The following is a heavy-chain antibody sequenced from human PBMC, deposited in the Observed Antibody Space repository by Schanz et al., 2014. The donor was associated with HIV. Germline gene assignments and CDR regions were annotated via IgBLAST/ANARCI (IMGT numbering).Heavy chain of an antibody. CDR1: GFSFSSFS. CDR2: IGSGGGYK. Sequence: EVQLVESGGGLVEPGGSLRLSCEASGFSFSSFSMNWVRQAPGKGQEWAPPIGSGGGYKYYADSVNGRFTISRDNAKNSLHLQMSRLGAEDTAVYYCARDLHDYGDARTDYWGQGILVTVSS. J-gene: IGHJ4*02. V-gene: IGHV3-21*02. D-gene: IGHD4-17*01. CDR3: ARDLHDYGDARTDY.